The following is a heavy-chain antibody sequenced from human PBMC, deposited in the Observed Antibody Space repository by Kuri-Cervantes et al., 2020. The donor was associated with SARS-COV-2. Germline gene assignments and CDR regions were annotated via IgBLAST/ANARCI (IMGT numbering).Heavy chain of an antibody. CDR2: ISYDGSNK. D-gene: IGHD3-10*01. CDR1: GFTFSSYS. V-gene: IGHV3-30*03. Sequence: GGSLRLSCAASGFTFSSYSMNWVRQAPGKGLEWVAVISYDGSNKYYADSVKGRFTISRDNSKNTLYLQMNSLRAEDTAVYYCARVVGIRGYFDYWGQGTLVTVFS. CDR3: ARVVGIRGYFDY. J-gene: IGHJ4*02.